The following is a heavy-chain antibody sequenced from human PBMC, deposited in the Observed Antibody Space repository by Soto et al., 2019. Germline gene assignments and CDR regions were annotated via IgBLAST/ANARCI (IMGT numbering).Heavy chain of an antibody. CDR2: ISTYSGIR. V-gene: IGHV1-18*01. CDR3: ARDPSTSRFDY. J-gene: IGHJ4*02. D-gene: IGHD2-2*01. Sequence: PVASVKVSCKASGYTFTSHGVSWLRQAPGQGLEWLGWISTYSGIRNYARKFQDRVTMGSDTSTSTVYMELRSLTSNDTAMYYCARDPSTSRFDYWGQGTLVTVSS. CDR1: GYTFTSHG.